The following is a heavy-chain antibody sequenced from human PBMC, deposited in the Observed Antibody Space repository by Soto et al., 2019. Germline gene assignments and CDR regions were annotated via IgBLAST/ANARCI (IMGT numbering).Heavy chain of an antibody. D-gene: IGHD3-3*01. J-gene: IGHJ6*03. CDR2: IVVGSGNT. V-gene: IGHV1-58*02. Sequence: ASVKVSCKASGVTFTSSAMQWVRQARGQRLEWIGWIVVGSGNTNYAQKFQERVTITRDMSTSTAYMELSSLRSEDTAVYYCAASSKRGITIFGVPDYYYYMDVWGKGTTVTVSS. CDR1: GVTFTSSA. CDR3: AASSKRGITIFGVPDYYYYMDV.